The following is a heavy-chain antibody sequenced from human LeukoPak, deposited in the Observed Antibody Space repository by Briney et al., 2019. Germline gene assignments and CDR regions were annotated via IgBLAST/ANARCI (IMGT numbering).Heavy chain of an antibody. V-gene: IGHV3-73*01. J-gene: IGHJ4*02. CDR3: TTMYSSGWFPFDY. CDR1: GFTFSGSA. Sequence: PGGSLKLSCAASGFTFSGSAMHWVRQASGKGLEWVGRIRSKANNYATAYAASVKGRFTISRDDSKNTAYLQMNSLKTEDTAVYYCTTMYSSGWFPFDYWGQGTLVTVSS. CDR2: IRSKANNYAT. D-gene: IGHD6-19*01.